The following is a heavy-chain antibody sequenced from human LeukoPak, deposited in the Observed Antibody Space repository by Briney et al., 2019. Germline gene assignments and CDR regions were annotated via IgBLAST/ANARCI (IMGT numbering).Heavy chain of an antibody. CDR1: GGSISTYY. CDR2: IYYTGTT. CDR3: AREDPQTTVPEGMDV. V-gene: IGHV4-59*01. Sequence: PSETLSLTCSVSGGSISTYYWSWIRQPPGKGLEWIGYIYYTGTTNYNPSLRSRVTMSVDTSRNQFSLRLSSVTAADTAVYYCAREDPQTTVPEGMDVWGHGTTVIVSS. D-gene: IGHD4-17*01. J-gene: IGHJ6*02.